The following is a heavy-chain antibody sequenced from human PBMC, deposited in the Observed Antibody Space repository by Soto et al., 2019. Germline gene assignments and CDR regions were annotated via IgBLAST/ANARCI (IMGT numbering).Heavy chain of an antibody. Sequence: EVQLVESGGGLVQPGGSLRLSCVASGFTFSHYWMSWVRQAPGTGLEWLANTNPAGRGRNHVDAVKARLTISRDHAKTSLFLEMNSRRVEHTAVYLCARGGVALSASERWGQGTLVTVSS. V-gene: IGHV3-7*01. J-gene: IGHJ4*02. CDR3: ARGGVALSASER. CDR1: GFTFSHYW. CDR2: TNPAGRGR. D-gene: IGHD1-1*01.